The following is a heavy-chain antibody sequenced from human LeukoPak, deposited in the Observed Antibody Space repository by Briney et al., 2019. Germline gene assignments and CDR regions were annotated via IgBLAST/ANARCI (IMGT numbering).Heavy chain of an antibody. Sequence: PGGSLRLSCAASGFTFSSYGMHWVRQAPGKGLEWVAVISYDGSNKYYADSVKGRFTISRDNSKNTLYLQMNSLRAEDTAVYYCAKGHSGELLKHWGQGTLVTVSS. CDR1: GFTFSSYG. J-gene: IGHJ4*02. V-gene: IGHV3-30*18. D-gene: IGHD3-10*01. CDR3: AKGHSGELLKH. CDR2: ISYDGSNK.